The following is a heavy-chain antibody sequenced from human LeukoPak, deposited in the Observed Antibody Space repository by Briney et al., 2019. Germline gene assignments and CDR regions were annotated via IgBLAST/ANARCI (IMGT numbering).Heavy chain of an antibody. V-gene: IGHV3-21*01. Sequence: PGGSLRLSCAASGFTFSSYGMHWVRQAPGKGLEWVSSISSSSSYIYYADSVKGRFTISRDNAKNSLYLQTNSLRAEDTAVYYCARDRGYSGYDPIDYWGQGTLVTVSS. CDR1: GFTFSSYG. J-gene: IGHJ4*02. D-gene: IGHD5-12*01. CDR3: ARDRGYSGYDPIDY. CDR2: ISSSSSYI.